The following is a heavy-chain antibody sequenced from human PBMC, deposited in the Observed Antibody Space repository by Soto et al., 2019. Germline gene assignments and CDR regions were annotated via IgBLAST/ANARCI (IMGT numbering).Heavy chain of an antibody. Sequence: GSLRLSCAACGFTFTDAWMTWVRQAPGKGLEWVGRINTKADGRTTDYAAPVKGRFTISRGDSKNTLYLQLRSLKAEDTGVYYCTTFRGTSNCHRLHFHFWGPGTLVTVSS. V-gene: IGHV3-15*05. D-gene: IGHD4-4*01. CDR2: INTKADGRTT. CDR1: GFTFTDAW. J-gene: IGHJ4*02. CDR3: TTFRGTSNCHRLHFHF.